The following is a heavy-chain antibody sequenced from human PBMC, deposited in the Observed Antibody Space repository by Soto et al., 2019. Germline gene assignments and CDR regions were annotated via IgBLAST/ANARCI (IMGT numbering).Heavy chain of an antibody. CDR2: IYYSGST. J-gene: IGHJ5*02. CDR1: GGSISSGDYY. V-gene: IGHV4-30-4*01. Sequence: SETLSLTCTVSGGSISSGDYYWRWIRQPPGKGLEWIGYIYYSGSTYYNPSLKSRVTISVDTSKNQFSLKLSSVTAADTAVYYCARVFFWAAAGPNWFDPWDQGTLVTVSS. D-gene: IGHD6-13*01. CDR3: ARVFFWAAAGPNWFDP.